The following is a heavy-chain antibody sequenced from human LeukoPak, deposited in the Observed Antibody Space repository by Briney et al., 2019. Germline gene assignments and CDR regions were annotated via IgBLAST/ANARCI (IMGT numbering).Heavy chain of an antibody. CDR2: ISYDGSNK. D-gene: IGHD6-13*01. J-gene: IGHJ4*02. V-gene: IGHV3-30*18. CDR3: AKDRLTYSSSWSIIDY. CDR1: GFTFSSYG. Sequence: GGSLRLSCAASGFTFSSYGMHWVRQAPGKGLEWVAVISYDGSNKYYADSVKGRFTISRDNPKNTLYLQMNSLRAEDTAVYYCAKDRLTYSSSWSIIDYWGQGTLVTVSS.